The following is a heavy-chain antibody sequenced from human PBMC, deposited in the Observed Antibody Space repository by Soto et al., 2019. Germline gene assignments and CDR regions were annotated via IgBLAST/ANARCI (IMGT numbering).Heavy chain of an antibody. V-gene: IGHV3-7*03. D-gene: IGHD3-22*01. CDR2: IKYDGSEK. CDR3: ASCPHKDSRPDY. CDR1: GFTFSSYW. Sequence: EVQLVESGGGLVQPGGSLRLSCAASGFTFSSYWMSWVRQAPGRGLEWMANIKYDGSEKYYVDSVKGRLTISRDNAKNSLYLQMNSLRAEDTAVYYCASCPHKDSRPDYWGQGTLVTVSS. J-gene: IGHJ4*02.